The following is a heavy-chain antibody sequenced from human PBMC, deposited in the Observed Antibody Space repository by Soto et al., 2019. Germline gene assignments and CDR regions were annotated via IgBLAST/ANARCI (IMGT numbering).Heavy chain of an antibody. CDR2: IIPIFGTA. J-gene: IGHJ6*02. CDR3: ARSQGGSSSLDIYYYYYYGMDV. V-gene: IGHV1-69*01. Sequence: QVQLVQSGVEVKKPGSSVKVSCKPPGGTFSSYAISWVRQAPGKGLEWMGGIIPIFGTAKYAQKFQGRVTITADESTSTGYMELSSLRSEDTAVYYCARSQGGSSSLDIYYYYYYGMDVWGQGTTVTVSS. CDR1: GGTFSSYA. D-gene: IGHD2-15*01.